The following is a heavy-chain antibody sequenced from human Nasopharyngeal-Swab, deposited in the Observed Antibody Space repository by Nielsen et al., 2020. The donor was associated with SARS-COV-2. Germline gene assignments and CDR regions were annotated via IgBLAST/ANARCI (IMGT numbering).Heavy chain of an antibody. CDR2: IYYSGST. CDR3: AREPSMVRGPFDP. D-gene: IGHD3-10*01. CDR1: GGSISSYY. V-gene: IGHV4-59*01. J-gene: IGHJ5*02. Sequence: SETLSLTCTVSGGSISSYYWSWIRQPPGKGPEWIGYIYYSGSTNYNPSLKSRVTISVDTSKNQFSLKLSSVTAADTAVYYCAREPSMVRGPFDPWGQGTLVTVSS.